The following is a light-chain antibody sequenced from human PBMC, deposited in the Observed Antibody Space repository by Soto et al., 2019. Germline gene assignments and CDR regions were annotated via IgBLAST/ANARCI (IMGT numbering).Light chain of an antibody. V-gene: IGKV1-27*01. CDR3: QKYNSAPRT. CDR1: QGISNY. J-gene: IGKJ1*01. CDR2: AAS. Sequence: DIQMTQSPSSLSASVGDSVTITCRASQGISNYLAWYQQKPGKVPKLLIYAASTWQSEVPSRFSGNGSGTDFTLTISSLQPEDVATYYCQKYNSAPRTIGQGTKVEIK.